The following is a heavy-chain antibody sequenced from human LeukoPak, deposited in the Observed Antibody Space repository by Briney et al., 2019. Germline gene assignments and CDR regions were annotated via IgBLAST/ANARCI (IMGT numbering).Heavy chain of an antibody. Sequence: PSETLSLTCTVSGGSISSSSYYWNWIRQPPGKGLEWIGSIHYSGSTYYNPSLKSRVTISIDTSKNQFSLKLSSVTAADTAVYYCARRYSSGFDYWGQGTPVTVSS. D-gene: IGHD6-19*01. CDR2: IHYSGST. CDR3: ARRYSSGFDY. CDR1: GGSISSSSYY. J-gene: IGHJ4*02. V-gene: IGHV4-39*01.